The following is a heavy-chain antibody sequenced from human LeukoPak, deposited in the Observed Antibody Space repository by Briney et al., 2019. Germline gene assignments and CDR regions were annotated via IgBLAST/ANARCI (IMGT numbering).Heavy chain of an antibody. CDR2: INHSGGT. CDR3: ARAVAVGFDY. CDR1: GGSFSGYY. J-gene: IGHJ4*02. D-gene: IGHD6-19*01. Sequence: KPSETLSLTCAVYGGSFSGYYWGWIRQPPGKGLEWIGEINHSGGTNYNPSLKSRVTISVDTSKNQFSLKLSSVTAADTAVYYCARAVAVGFDYWGQGTLVTVSS. V-gene: IGHV4-34*01.